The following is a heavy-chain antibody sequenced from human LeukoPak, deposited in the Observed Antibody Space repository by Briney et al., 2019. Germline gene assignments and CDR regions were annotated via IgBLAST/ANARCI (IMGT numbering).Heavy chain of an antibody. V-gene: IGHV3-33*01. Sequence: GRSLRLSCAASGFTFSSYGMHWVRQAPGKGLEWVAVIWYDGSNKYYADYVKGRFTISRDNSKNTLYLQMNSLRAEDTAVYYCARLLSSTSLGYYYYYGMDVWGQGTTVTVSS. CDR3: ARLLSSTSLGYYYYYGMDV. D-gene: IGHD2-2*01. CDR2: IWYDGSNK. CDR1: GFTFSSYG. J-gene: IGHJ6*02.